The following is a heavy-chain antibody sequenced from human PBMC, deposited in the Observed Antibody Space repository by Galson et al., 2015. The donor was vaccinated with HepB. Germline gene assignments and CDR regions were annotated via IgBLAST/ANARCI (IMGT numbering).Heavy chain of an antibody. CDR2: INAGNSNT. CDR3: ARDIGYCSSTSCYTRVFDF. J-gene: IGHJ4*02. CDR1: GYTFTAYA. Sequence: SVKVSCKASGYTFTAYAIHWVRQAPGQRLEWMGWINAGNSNTKYSQKFQGRATITRDTSASTAYMELSSLRSEDTAMYYCARDIGYCSSTSCYTRVFDFWGQGTLVTISS. V-gene: IGHV1-3*01. D-gene: IGHD2-2*02.